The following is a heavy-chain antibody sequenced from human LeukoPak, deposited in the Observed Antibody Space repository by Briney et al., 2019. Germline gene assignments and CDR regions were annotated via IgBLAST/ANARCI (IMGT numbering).Heavy chain of an antibody. CDR2: IYPRDSDT. D-gene: IGHD5-12*01. J-gene: IGHJ4*02. CDR3: ARRQYSGYDFDF. Sequence: GESLKISCKAPGSLFTNSRIGWVHQMPGKGLEWMGIIYPRDSDTRYSPSFQGQVTVSADKSISTAYLQWNTLEASDTAMYYCARRQYSGYDFDFWGQGTLVTVSS. CDR1: GSLFTNSR. V-gene: IGHV5-51*07.